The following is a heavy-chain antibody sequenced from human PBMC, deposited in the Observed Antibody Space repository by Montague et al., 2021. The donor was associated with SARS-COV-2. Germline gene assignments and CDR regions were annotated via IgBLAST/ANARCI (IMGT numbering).Heavy chain of an antibody. CDR3: ARDLGTYGMDV. V-gene: IGHV3-30*04. CDR2: ISYDGSNK. Sequence: SLSLSWAASGFTFSSYAMHWVRQAPGKGLEWVAVISYDGSNKYYADSVKGRFTISRDNSKNTLYLQMNSLRAEDTAVYYCARDLGTYGMDVWGQGTTVTVSS. J-gene: IGHJ6*02. D-gene: IGHD1-1*01. CDR1: GFTFSSYA.